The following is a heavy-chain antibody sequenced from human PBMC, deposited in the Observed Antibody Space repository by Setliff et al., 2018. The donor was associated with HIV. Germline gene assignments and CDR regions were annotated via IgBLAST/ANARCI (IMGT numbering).Heavy chain of an antibody. CDR2: FYPGDSNT. CDR3: ARRPGYSSGWDYFFDY. V-gene: IGHV5-51*07. CDR1: GYSFTTYW. D-gene: IGHD6-19*01. J-gene: IGHJ4*02. Sequence: PGESLKISCKGSGYSFTTYWIGWVHQMPGKGLEWMGFFYPGDSNTIYSPSFQGQITISADKSISTAYLQWSSLKASDTAIYYCARRPGYSSGWDYFFDYWGQGTLVTVSS.